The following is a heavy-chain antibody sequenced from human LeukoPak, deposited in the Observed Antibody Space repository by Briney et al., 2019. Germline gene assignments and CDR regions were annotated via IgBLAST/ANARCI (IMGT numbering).Heavy chain of an antibody. J-gene: IGHJ4*02. CDR1: GGSFSGYY. CDR2: IYHSGST. V-gene: IGHV4-34*01. Sequence: KSSETLSLTCAVYGGSFSGYYWSWIRQPPGKGLEWIGEIYHSGSTNYNPSLKSRVTISVDKSKNQFSLKLSSVTAADTAVYYCAGGSYFDYWGQGTLVTVSS. CDR3: AGGSYFDY.